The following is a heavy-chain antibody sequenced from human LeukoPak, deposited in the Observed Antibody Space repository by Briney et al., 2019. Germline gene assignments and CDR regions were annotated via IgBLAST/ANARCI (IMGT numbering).Heavy chain of an antibody. Sequence: GGSLRLSCAASGFTFSNAYMSWVRQAPGKGLEWVGRIKNKAEGGTTDYIAPVKGRFTISRDDSTSTLYLQMNSLKTEDTAVYYCGTGSAFDIWGQGTMVTVSS. CDR2: IKNKAEGGTT. J-gene: IGHJ3*02. CDR1: GFTFSNAY. D-gene: IGHD1-1*01. CDR3: GTGSAFDI. V-gene: IGHV3-15*01.